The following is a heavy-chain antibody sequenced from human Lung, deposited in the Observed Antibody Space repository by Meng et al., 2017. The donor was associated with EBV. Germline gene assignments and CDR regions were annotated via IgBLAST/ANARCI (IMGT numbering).Heavy chain of an antibody. D-gene: IGHD2-2*01. Sequence: QVQLQESVPGLVNPSQTLSLTCTASGDSFSSGEYFWSWIRQPPGKRLEWIGDMYYRGSTFNHPSLTSRVTISGDTSKNQFSLKLSSVAAADTAVYFCARGELLWDYWGQGTLVTVSS. CDR3: ARGELLWDY. J-gene: IGHJ4*02. CDR2: MYYRGST. V-gene: IGHV4-30-4*01. CDR1: GDSFSSGEYF.